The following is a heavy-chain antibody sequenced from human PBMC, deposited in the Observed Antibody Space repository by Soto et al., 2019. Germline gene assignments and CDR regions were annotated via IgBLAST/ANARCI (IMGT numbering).Heavy chain of an antibody. CDR1: GGSISSGGYY. D-gene: IGHD3-3*01. V-gene: IGHV4-31*03. J-gene: IGHJ4*02. Sequence: QVQLQESGPGLVKPSQTLSLTCTVSGGSISSGGYYWSWIRQHPGKGLEWIGYIYYSGSTYYHPSLKSRVTISVDTSKNQFSLKLSSVTAADTAVYYCARQVMADFWSGYQFFDYWGQGTLVTVSS. CDR3: ARQVMADFWSGYQFFDY. CDR2: IYYSGST.